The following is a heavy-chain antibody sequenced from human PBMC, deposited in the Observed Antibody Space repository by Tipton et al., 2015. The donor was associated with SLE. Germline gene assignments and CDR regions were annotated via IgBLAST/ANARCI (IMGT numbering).Heavy chain of an antibody. CDR3: ARGWGSWPYYFDY. J-gene: IGHJ4*02. Sequence: LRLSCTVSGGSISSYYWSWIRQPPGKGLEWIGYIYYSGSTNYNPSLKSRVTISVDTSKNQFSLKLSSVTAADTAVYYCARGWGSWPYYFDYWGQGSLVTVSS. CDR1: GGSISSYY. CDR2: IYYSGST. V-gene: IGHV4-59*01. D-gene: IGHD6-13*01.